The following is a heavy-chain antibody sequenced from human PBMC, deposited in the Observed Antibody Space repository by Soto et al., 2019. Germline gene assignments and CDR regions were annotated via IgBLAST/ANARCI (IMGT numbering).Heavy chain of an antibody. Sequence: QVQLVQSGAEVKKPGSSVKVSCKASGGTFSSYAISWVRQAPGQGLDWMGGIIPIFGTANYAQKFQGRVTITADESTSTAYMELSSLRSEDTAVYYCARDQSCTNGVCYRGGYYYYGMDVWGQGTTVTVSS. CDR2: IIPIFGTA. CDR1: GGTFSSYA. V-gene: IGHV1-69*01. J-gene: IGHJ6*02. CDR3: ARDQSCTNGVCYRGGYYYYGMDV. D-gene: IGHD2-8*01.